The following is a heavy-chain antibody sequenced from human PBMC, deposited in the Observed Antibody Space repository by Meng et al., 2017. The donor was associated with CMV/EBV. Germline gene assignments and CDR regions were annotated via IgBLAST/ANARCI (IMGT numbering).Heavy chain of an antibody. CDR2: IYYSGST. J-gene: IGHJ5*02. D-gene: IGHD6-13*01. CDR1: GGSISSYY. V-gene: IGHV4-59*01. CDR3: ARVAYSSSWYGFDP. Sequence: SETLSLTCTVSGGSISSYYWSWIRQPPGKGLEWIGYIYYSGSTNYNPSLKSRVTISVDTSKNQCSLKLSSVTAADTAVYYCARVAYSSSWYGFDPWGQGTLVTVSS.